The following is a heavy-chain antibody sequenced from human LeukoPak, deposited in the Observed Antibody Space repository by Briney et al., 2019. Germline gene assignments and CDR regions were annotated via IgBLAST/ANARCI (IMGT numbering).Heavy chain of an antibody. CDR2: TYYRSKWYN. D-gene: IGHD5-18*01. Sequence: SQTLSLTCAISGDSVSSNSAAWNWIRQSPSRGLEWLGRTYYRSKWYNDYAVSVKSRITINPDTSKNQFSLQLNSVTPEDTAVYYCARGGDTAMARYDWFDPWGRGTLVTVSS. CDR1: GDSVSSNSAA. V-gene: IGHV6-1*01. J-gene: IGHJ5*02. CDR3: ARGGDTAMARYDWFDP.